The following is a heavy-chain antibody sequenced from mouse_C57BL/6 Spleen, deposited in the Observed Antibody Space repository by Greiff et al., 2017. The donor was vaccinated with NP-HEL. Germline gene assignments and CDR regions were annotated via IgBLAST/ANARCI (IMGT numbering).Heavy chain of an antibody. J-gene: IGHJ3*01. CDR3: ARPYDGSSWFAY. Sequence: EVMLVESGGGLVKPGGSLKLSCAASGFTFSSYAMSWVRQTPEKRLEWVATISDGGSYTYYPDNVKGRFTISRDNAKNNLYLQMSHLKSEDTAMYYCARPYDGSSWFAYWGQGTLVTVSA. CDR1: GFTFSSYA. V-gene: IGHV5-4*03. CDR2: ISDGGSYT. D-gene: IGHD2-3*01.